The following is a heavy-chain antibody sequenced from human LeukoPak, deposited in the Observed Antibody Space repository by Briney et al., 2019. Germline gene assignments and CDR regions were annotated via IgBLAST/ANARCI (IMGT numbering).Heavy chain of an antibody. CDR2: IYSGGET. CDR3: ARDLGGDTATVY. V-gene: IGHV3-66*01. D-gene: IGHD5-18*01. CDR1: GFTVSSNY. Sequence: GGSLRLSCAASGFTVSSNYMNWVRQAPGKGLEWVSVIYSGGETYHADSVKGRFTISRDNSKNTVFLQMNSLRVDDTAVYHCARDLGGDTATVYWGQGTLVTVSS. J-gene: IGHJ4*02.